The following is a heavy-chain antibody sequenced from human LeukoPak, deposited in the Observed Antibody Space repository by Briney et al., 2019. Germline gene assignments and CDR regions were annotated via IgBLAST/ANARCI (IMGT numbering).Heavy chain of an antibody. CDR3: ARVSLLGDYHFDY. CDR2: IYYSGST. D-gene: IGHD4-17*01. V-gene: IGHV4-30-4*07. Sequence: PSETLSLTCAVSGGSISSGGYSWSWIRQPPGKGLEWIGYIYYSGSTYYNPSLKSRVTISVDTSKNQFSLKLSSVTAADTAVYYCARVSLLGDYHFDYWGQGTLVTVSS. CDR1: GGSISSGGYS. J-gene: IGHJ4*02.